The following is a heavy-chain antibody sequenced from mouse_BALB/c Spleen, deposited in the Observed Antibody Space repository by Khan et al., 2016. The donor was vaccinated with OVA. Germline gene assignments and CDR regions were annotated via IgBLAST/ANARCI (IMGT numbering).Heavy chain of an antibody. CDR3: ARECSRYNCAMDY. J-gene: IGHJ4*01. Sequence: EVQLQESGPGLVKPSQSLSLTCTVTGYSITSDYAWNWIRQFPGNKLEWMGYISSSGSTNYNPALKSRISINRDTSKNQFFLQLNSVTTEDTATYYCARECSRYNCAMDYWGQGTSGTVSS. CDR2: ISSSGST. CDR1: GYSITSDYA. V-gene: IGHV3-2*02.